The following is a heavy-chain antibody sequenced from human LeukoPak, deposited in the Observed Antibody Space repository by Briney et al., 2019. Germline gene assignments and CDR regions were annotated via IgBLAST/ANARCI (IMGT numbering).Heavy chain of an antibody. Sequence: SETLSLTCAVYGGSFSGYYWSWIRQPPGKGLEWIGEINHSGSTNYNPSLKSRVTISVDTSKNQFSLKLSSVTAADTAVYYCARPSYYLYYFDYWGQGTLVTVSS. V-gene: IGHV4-34*01. CDR3: ARPSYYLYYFDY. D-gene: IGHD3-10*01. CDR2: INHSGST. J-gene: IGHJ4*02. CDR1: GGSFSGYY.